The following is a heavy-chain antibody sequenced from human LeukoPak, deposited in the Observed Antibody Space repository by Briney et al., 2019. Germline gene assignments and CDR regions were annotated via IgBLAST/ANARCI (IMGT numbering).Heavy chain of an antibody. V-gene: IGHV4-39*01. CDR2: IYYSGST. J-gene: IGHJ5*02. Sequence: SETLSLTCTVSGGSISSSSYYWGWIRQPPGKGLEWIGSIYYSGSTYYNPSLKSRVTISVDTSKNQFSLKLSSVTAADTAVYYCPRQYAAPNWFDPWGQGTLVTVSS. CDR3: PRQYAAPNWFDP. CDR1: GGSISSSSYY.